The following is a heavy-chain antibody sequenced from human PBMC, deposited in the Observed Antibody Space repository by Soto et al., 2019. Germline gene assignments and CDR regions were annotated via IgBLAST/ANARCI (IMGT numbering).Heavy chain of an antibody. V-gene: IGHV4-34*01. D-gene: IGHD6-6*01. CDR1: GGSFSGYS. Sequence: SETLSLTCAVYGGSFSGYSWSWIRQPPGKGLEWIGEINHSGSTNYNPSLKSRVTISVDTSKNQFSLKLSSVTAADTAVYYCARDGYSSSSGACFDYWGQGTLVTVS. J-gene: IGHJ4*02. CDR3: ARDGYSSSSGACFDY. CDR2: INHSGST.